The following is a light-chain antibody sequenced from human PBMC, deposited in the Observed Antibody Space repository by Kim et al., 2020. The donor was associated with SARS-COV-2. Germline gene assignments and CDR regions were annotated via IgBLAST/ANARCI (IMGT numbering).Light chain of an antibody. J-gene: IGKJ5*01. V-gene: IGKV1-5*03. Sequence: ASVGDRVTITCRASQSIYSYLAWYQQKPGNVPKILIYKASTLESGVPSRFSGSESGTEFTLTISSLQPDDFATYYCQQFYTYPITFGQGTRLEMK. CDR3: QQFYTYPIT. CDR1: QSIYSY. CDR2: KAS.